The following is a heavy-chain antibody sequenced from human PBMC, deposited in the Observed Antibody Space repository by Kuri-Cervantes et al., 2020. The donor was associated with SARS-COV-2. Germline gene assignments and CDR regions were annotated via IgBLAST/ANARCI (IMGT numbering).Heavy chain of an antibody. CDR2: INPNSGGT. Sequence: ASVKVSCKASGYTFTGYYMHWVRQAPGQGLEWMGWINPNSGGTNYAQKFQGWVTMTRDTSISTAYMELSRLRSDDTAVYYCASSLAALRGPFDYWGQGTLVTVSS. D-gene: IGHD6-13*01. CDR3: ASSLAALRGPFDY. V-gene: IGHV1-2*04. J-gene: IGHJ4*02. CDR1: GYTFTGYY.